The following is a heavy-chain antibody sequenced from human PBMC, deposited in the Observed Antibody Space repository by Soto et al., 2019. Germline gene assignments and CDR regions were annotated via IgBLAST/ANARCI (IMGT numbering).Heavy chain of an antibody. Sequence: PSETLSLTCTVSGGSISSYYWSWIRQPPGKGLEWIGYIYYSGSTNYNPSLKSRVTISVDTSKNQFSLKLSSVTAADTPVYYCARDRMYALGPWGQGTLVTVSS. CDR3: ARDRMYALGP. V-gene: IGHV4-59*01. J-gene: IGHJ5*02. CDR2: IYYSGST. CDR1: GGSISSYY. D-gene: IGHD2-8*01.